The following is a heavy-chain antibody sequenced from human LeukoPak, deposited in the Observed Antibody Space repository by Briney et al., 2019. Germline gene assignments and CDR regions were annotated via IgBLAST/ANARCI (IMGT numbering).Heavy chain of an antibody. CDR1: GYTFTGYY. J-gene: IGHJ4*02. Sequence: ASVKVSCKASGYTFTGYYMHWVRQAPGQGLEWMGWINPNSGGTNYAQKFQGRVTMTRDTSISTAYMELSRLRSDDTAVYYCARDFLNYYDSSGPGDVDYWGQGTLVTVSS. V-gene: IGHV1-2*02. CDR3: ARDFLNYYDSSGPGDVDY. CDR2: INPNSGGT. D-gene: IGHD3-22*01.